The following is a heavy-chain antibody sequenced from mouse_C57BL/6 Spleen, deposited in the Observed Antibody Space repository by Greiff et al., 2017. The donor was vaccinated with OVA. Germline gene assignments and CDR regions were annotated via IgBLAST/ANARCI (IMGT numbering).Heavy chain of an antibody. J-gene: IGHJ4*01. CDR3: ARSRDGYFAMDY. CDR2: IYPGDGDT. D-gene: IGHD2-3*01. Sequence: VKLVESGPELVKPGASVKISCKASGYAFSSSWMNWVQQRPGKGLEWIGRIYPGDGDTNYNGKFKGKATLTADKSSSTAYMQLSSLTSEDSAVYFGARSRDGYFAMDYWGQGTSVTVSS. V-gene: IGHV1-82*01. CDR1: GYAFSSSW.